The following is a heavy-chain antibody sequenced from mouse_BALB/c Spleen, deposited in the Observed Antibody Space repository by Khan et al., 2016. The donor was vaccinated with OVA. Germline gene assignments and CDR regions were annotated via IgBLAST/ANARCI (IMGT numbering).Heavy chain of an antibody. J-gene: IGHJ1*01. CDR3: GGGRDWYFDG. D-gene: IGHD1-1*01. V-gene: IGHV9-2-1*01. CDR1: GYTFTDYS. CDR2: RNTETGEP. Sequence: QIQLVQSGPELKKPGETVKISCKASGYTFTDYSMNWVKQAPGKGLKWMGWRNTETGEPTYADDFKVRFAFSLESSSRTAFLQIHNLKNAEADTCFCGGGRDWYFDGWGAGTTVTVSS.